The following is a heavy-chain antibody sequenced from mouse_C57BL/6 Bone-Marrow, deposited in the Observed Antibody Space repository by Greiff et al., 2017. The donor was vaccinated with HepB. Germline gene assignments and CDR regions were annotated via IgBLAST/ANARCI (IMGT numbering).Heavy chain of an antibody. J-gene: IGHJ3*01. V-gene: IGHV14-4*01. D-gene: IGHD2-4*01. CDR2: IDPENGDT. CDR3: TTGDYDDGVPY. Sequence: VQLQQSGAELVRPGASVKLSCTASGFNIKDDYMHWVKQRPEQGLEWIGWIDPENGDTEYASKFQGKATITADTSSNTAYLQLSSLTSEDTAVYYCTTGDYDDGVPYWCQGNVVTVSA. CDR1: GFNIKDDY.